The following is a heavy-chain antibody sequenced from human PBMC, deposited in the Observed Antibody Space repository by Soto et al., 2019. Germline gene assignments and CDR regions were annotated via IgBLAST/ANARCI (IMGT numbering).Heavy chain of an antibody. CDR1: GDSISSRNW. J-gene: IGHJ5*02. V-gene: IGHV4-4*02. Sequence: QVQLQESGPGLVKPSETLSLTCAVSGDSISSRNWWSWVRQTPGKGLEYIGEIHHSGSTNYNPSLKSRVTTSVDKAKNQFSLHLTSVTAADTAIYYCARRKLEMMYVGWFDPWGQGTLVTVSS. CDR2: IHHSGST. D-gene: IGHD2-8*01. CDR3: ARRKLEMMYVGWFDP.